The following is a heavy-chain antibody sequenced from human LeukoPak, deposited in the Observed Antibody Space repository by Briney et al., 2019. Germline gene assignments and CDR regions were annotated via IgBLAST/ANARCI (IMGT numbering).Heavy chain of an antibody. J-gene: IGHJ4*02. CDR1: GGSIGSGGYY. CDR3: ARDQVPKGAFDY. V-gene: IGHV4-30-2*01. CDR2: IYHSGST. D-gene: IGHD2-2*01. Sequence: SQTLSLTCTVPGGSIGSGGYYWSWIRQPPGKGLEWIGYIYHSGSTYYNPSLKSRVTISVDRSKNQFSLKLSSVTAADTAVYYCARDQVPKGAFDYWGQGTLVTVSS.